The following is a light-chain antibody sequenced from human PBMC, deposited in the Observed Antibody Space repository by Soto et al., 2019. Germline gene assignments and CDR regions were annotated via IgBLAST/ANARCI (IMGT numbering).Light chain of an antibody. V-gene: IGLV4-69*01. Sequence: QPVLTQSPSASASLGASVKLTCTLSSGHSSYAIAWHQQQPEKGPRYLMKLNSDGSHSKGDGIPDRFSGSSPGAERYLTISNLQSEDEADYYCQTWGTGIRVFGGGTKLTVL. CDR1: SGHSSYA. CDR3: QTWGTGIRV. CDR2: LNSDGSH. J-gene: IGLJ3*02.